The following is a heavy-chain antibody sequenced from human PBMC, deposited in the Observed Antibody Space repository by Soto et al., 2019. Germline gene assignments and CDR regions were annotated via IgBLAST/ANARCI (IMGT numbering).Heavy chain of an antibody. CDR1: GFTFSRHW. Sequence: EAQLVESGGGLVQPGGSLRLSCAVSGFTFSRHWIHWVRKAPGQGPVGVSRISPDGRGTDYAGFVEGRFTISRDNAKNTLYLQMNSLRAEDTAVYYCARPRSMSSSGFDIWGQGTMVTVSS. D-gene: IGHD6-6*01. J-gene: IGHJ3*02. CDR3: ARPRSMSSSGFDI. CDR2: ISPDGRGT. V-gene: IGHV3-74*01.